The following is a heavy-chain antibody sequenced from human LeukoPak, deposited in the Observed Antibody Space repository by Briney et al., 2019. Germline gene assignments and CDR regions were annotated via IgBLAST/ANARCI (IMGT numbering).Heavy chain of an antibody. V-gene: IGHV3-30*03. CDR1: GFTFSSYG. J-gene: IGHJ4*02. CDR2: ISYDGSNK. CDR3: ARTYSSSWGIIDS. Sequence: GGSLRLSCAASGFTFSSYGMHWVRQAPGKGLEWVAVISYDGSNKYYADSVKGRSTISRDNSKNTLYLQMNSLRAEDTAVYYCARTYSSSWGIIDSWGQGTLVTVSS. D-gene: IGHD6-13*01.